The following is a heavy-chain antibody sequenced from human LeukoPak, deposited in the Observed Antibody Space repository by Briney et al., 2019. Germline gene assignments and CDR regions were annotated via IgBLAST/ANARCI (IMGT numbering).Heavy chain of an antibody. D-gene: IGHD4-17*01. CDR3: ARAQGYGDYVFDY. Sequence: PSQTLSLTCTVSGGSISSGDYYWSWIRQPPGKGLEWIGYIYYSGSTYYNPSLKSRVTISVDTSKNQFSLKLSSVTAADTAVYYCARAQGYGDYVFDYWGQGTLVTVSS. CDR1: GGSISSGDYY. CDR2: IYYSGST. J-gene: IGHJ4*02. V-gene: IGHV4-30-4*01.